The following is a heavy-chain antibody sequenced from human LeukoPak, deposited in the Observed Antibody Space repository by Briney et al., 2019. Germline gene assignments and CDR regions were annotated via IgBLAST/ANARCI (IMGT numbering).Heavy chain of an antibody. CDR1: GYTFTSYY. J-gene: IGHJ4*02. V-gene: IGHV1-46*01. CDR2: INPSGGST. Sequence: ASVKVSRKASGYTFTSYYMHWVRQAPGQGFEWMGIINPSGGSTSYAQKFQGRVTMARDTSTSTVYMELSSLRSEDTAVYYCARAYYDSSGYYRHFDYWGQGTLVTVSS. CDR3: ARAYYDSSGYYRHFDY. D-gene: IGHD3-22*01.